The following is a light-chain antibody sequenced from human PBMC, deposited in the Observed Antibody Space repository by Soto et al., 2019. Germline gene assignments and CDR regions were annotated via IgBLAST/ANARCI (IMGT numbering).Light chain of an antibody. CDR2: DAS. V-gene: IGKV3-15*01. CDR3: QQYNNWPPLT. CDR1: QSVSSS. Sequence: EIVMTQSPATLSVSPGDRATLSCRASQSVSSSLAWYQQIPGQAPRLLIYDASTRATGIPARFGGSGSGTEFTLTISSLQSEDFAVYYCQQYNNWPPLTFGGETKVELK. J-gene: IGKJ4*01.